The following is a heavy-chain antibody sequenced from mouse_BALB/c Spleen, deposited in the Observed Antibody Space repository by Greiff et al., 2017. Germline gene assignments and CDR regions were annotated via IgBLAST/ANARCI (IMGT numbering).Heavy chain of an antibody. CDR3: ARPHGNYYAMDY. D-gene: IGHD2-1*01. CDR1: GFTFSSYA. CDR2: ISSGGST. Sequence: EVMLVESGGGLVKPGGSLKLSCAASGFTFSSYAMSWVRQTPEKRLEWVASISSGGSTYYPDSVKGRFTISRDNARNILYLQMSSLRSEDTAMYYCARPHGNYYAMDYWGQGTSVTVSS. V-gene: IGHV5-6-5*01. J-gene: IGHJ4*01.